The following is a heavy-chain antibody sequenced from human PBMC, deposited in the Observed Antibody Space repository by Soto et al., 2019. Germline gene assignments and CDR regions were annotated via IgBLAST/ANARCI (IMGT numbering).Heavy chain of an antibody. V-gene: IGHV4-31*01. CDR3: ASSWPHYCSGGSCYSGQFDY. D-gene: IGHD2-15*01. Sequence: SETLSLTCTVSGGSISSGGYYWSWIRQHPGKGLEWIGYIYYSGSTYYNPSLKSQVTISVDTSKNQFSLKLSSVTAADTAVYYCASSWPHYCSGGSCYSGQFDYWGQGTLVTVSS. CDR1: GGSISSGGYY. J-gene: IGHJ4*02. CDR2: IYYSGST.